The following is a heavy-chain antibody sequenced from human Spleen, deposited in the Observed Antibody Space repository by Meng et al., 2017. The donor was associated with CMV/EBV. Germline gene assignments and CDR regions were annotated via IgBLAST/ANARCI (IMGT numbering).Heavy chain of an antibody. Sequence: GESLKISCAASGFTFSSYGMHWVRQAPGKALEWVAVIWYDGSNENYSESVKGRFSISRDYSKNTLYLQMNSLRAEDTAVYYCAKDSSRSTWYGPDDYSGMDVWGQGTTVTVSS. D-gene: IGHD6-13*01. V-gene: IGHV3-33*06. CDR2: IWYDGSNE. J-gene: IGHJ6*02. CDR1: GFTFSSYG. CDR3: AKDSSRSTWYGPDDYSGMDV.